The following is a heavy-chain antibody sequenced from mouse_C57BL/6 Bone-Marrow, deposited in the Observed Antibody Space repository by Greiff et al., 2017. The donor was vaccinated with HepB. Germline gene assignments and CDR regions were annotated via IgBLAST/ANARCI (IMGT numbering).Heavy chain of an antibody. CDR3: ARDYGYDKDYAMDY. D-gene: IGHD2-2*01. V-gene: IGHV1-26*01. CDR2: INPNNGGT. CDR1: GYTFTDYY. J-gene: IGHJ4*01. Sequence: EVQLQQSGPELVKPGASVKISCKASGYTFTDYYMNWVKQSHGKSLEWIGDINPNNGGTSYNQKFKGKATLTVDKSSSTAYMELRSLTSEDSAVYYCARDYGYDKDYAMDYWGQGTSVTVSS.